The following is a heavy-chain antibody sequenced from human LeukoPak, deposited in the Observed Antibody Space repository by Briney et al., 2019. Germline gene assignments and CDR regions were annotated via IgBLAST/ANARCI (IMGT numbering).Heavy chain of an antibody. Sequence: ASVKVSCKASGYIFTDYYMHWVRQAPGQGLEWMGWINPKSGGTKDEQKFQGRVTMTRDTSISTAYMELSRLTSDDTAVYYCARVPNWGFDYWGQGALVTVSS. CDR3: ARVPNWGFDY. V-gene: IGHV1-2*02. D-gene: IGHD7-27*01. J-gene: IGHJ4*02. CDR1: GYIFTDYY. CDR2: INPKSGGT.